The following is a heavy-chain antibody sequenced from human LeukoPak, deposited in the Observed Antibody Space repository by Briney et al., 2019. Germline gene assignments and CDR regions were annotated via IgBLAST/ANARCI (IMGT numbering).Heavy chain of an antibody. D-gene: IGHD2/OR15-2a*01. CDR1: GFTFDDYA. CDR3: ARTTLNLGYFQH. CDR2: ISSSSSYI. V-gene: IGHV3-21*01. J-gene: IGHJ1*01. Sequence: PGRSLRLSCAASGFTFDDYAMHWVRQAPGKGLEWVSSISSSSSYIYYADSVKGRFTISRDNAKNSLYLQMNSLRAEDTAVYYCARTTLNLGYFQHWGQGTLVTVSS.